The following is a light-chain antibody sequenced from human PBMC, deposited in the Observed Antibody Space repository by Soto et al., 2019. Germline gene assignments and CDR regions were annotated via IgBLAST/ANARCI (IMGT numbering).Light chain of an antibody. CDR1: QTISSW. J-gene: IGKJ2*01. Sequence: DIQMTQSPSTLSGSVGDRVTITCRASQTISSWLAWYQQKPGKAPKLLIYKASTLKSGVPSRFSGSGSGTEFTLTISSLQPDDFATYYCQQLNDRRFSFGQGTKLDIK. CDR3: QQLNDRRFS. V-gene: IGKV1-5*03. CDR2: KAS.